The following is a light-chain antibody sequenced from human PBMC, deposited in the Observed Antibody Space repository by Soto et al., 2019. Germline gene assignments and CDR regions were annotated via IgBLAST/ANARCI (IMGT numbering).Light chain of an antibody. CDR3: QSYDSSLSGWV. J-gene: IGLJ2*01. Sequence: QSVLTQPPSLSGAPGQRVTISCTGSSSNIGAGYDVHWYQQLPGTAPKLLIYGNSNRPSGVPDRFSGSKSGTSASQAITGLQSEDEADYYCQSYDSSLSGWVFGGGTKLTVL. CDR2: GNS. CDR1: SSNIGAGYD. V-gene: IGLV1-40*01.